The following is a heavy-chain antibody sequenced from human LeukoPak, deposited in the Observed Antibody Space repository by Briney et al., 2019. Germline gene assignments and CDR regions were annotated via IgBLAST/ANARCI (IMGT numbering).Heavy chain of an antibody. CDR2: IYYSGST. CDR3: ARAWTSGVTMVRGVPNWFDP. CDR1: GGSISSYY. Sequence: SETLSLTCTVSGGSISSYYWSWIRQPPGKGLEWIGYIYYSGSTNYNPSLKSRVTISVDTSKNQFPLKPSSVTAADTAVYYCARAWTSGVTMVRGVPNWFDPWGQGTLVTVSS. J-gene: IGHJ5*02. V-gene: IGHV4-59*01. D-gene: IGHD3-10*01.